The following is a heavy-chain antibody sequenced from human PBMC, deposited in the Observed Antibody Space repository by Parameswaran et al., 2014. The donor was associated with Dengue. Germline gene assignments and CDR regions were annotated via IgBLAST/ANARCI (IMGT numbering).Heavy chain of an antibody. J-gene: IGHJ4*02. D-gene: IGHD4-17*01. CDR2: IKEDGSEK. CDR3: ARDHSSMTTDFDY. V-gene: IGHV3-7*04. Sequence: VRQMPGKGLEWVANIKEDGSEKYYVDSVKGRFTISRDNAKNSLYLQMNSLRAEDTAVYYCARDHSSMTTDFDYWGQGTLVTVSS.